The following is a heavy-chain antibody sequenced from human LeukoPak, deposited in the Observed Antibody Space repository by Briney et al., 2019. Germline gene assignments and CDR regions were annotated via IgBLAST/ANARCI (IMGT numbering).Heavy chain of an antibody. CDR3: AKGSSDYYGSGSLDY. V-gene: IGHV3-30*18. CDR2: ISYDGSNK. D-gene: IGHD3-10*01. J-gene: IGHJ4*02. Sequence: GGSLRLSCAASGSTFSRYGMHWVRQAPGKGLEWVAVISYDGSNKYYADSVKGRFTISRDNSKNTLYLQLNSLRAEDTAVYYCAKGSSDYYGSGSLDYWGQGTLVTVSS. CDR1: GSTFSRYG.